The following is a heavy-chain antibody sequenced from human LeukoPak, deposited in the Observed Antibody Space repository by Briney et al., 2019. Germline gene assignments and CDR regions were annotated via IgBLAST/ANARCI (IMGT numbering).Heavy chain of an antibody. CDR2: ISWNSGSI. Sequence: PGGSLRLSCAASGFTFDDYAMQWVRQAPGKGLEWVSGISWNSGSIGYADSVKGRFTTSRDNAKNSLYLQMNSLRAEDTALYYCAKEPSSGWYGGYFDYWGQGTLVTVSS. V-gene: IGHV3-9*01. CDR3: AKEPSSGWYGGYFDY. D-gene: IGHD6-19*01. CDR1: GFTFDDYA. J-gene: IGHJ4*02.